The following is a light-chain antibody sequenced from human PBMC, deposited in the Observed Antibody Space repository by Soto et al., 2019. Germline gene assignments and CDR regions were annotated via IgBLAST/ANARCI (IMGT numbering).Light chain of an antibody. Sequence: QSVLTQPPSVSGAPRQRVTISCTGSSSNIGAGYDVHWYQQLPGTAPKLLIYGNSNRPSGVPDRFSGSKSDTSASLAITGLQAEDEADYYCQSYDSSLSVFYVFGTGTKVTVL. V-gene: IGLV1-40*01. CDR1: SSNIGAGYD. CDR3: QSYDSSLSVFYV. J-gene: IGLJ1*01. CDR2: GNS.